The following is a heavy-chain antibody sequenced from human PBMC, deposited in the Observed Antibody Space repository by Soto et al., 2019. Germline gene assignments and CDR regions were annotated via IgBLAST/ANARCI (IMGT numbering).Heavy chain of an antibody. CDR3: ARTTLTTGFYYGMDL. J-gene: IGHJ6*02. CDR1: GFSFDDYA. CDR2: VSWSSGSI. V-gene: IGHV3-9*01. Sequence: PGGSLRLSCAASGFSFDDYAMHWVRQAPGKGLEWVSGVSWSSGSIGYAGSVKGRFTISRDNDGNSLFLQMNGLRSDDTALYYCARTTLTTGFYYGMDLWGQGTMVTVSS. D-gene: IGHD1-1*01.